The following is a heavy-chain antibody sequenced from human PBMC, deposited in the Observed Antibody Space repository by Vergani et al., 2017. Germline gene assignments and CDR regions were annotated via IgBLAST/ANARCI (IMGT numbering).Heavy chain of an antibody. CDR2: IKSDGSIT. V-gene: IGHV3-74*03. D-gene: IGHD3-9*01. CDR3: ARARXIETCYMSKWLDS. CDR1: GFSFNSYW. Sequence: QLVESGGGWVQPGGSLRLSCSASGFSFNSYWMHWVRQVPGKGLLWVSRIKSDGSITAYADSVKGRFTISRDNAQNTLYLQTNSLRVEDTGVYYCARARXIETCYMSKWLDSWGQGTLVTVSS. J-gene: IGHJ5*01.